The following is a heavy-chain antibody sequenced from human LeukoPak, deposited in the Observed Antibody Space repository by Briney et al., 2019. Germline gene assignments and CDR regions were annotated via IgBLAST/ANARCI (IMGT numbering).Heavy chain of an antibody. J-gene: IGHJ4*02. CDR3: ARGRKKRSTIFGVVILYYFDY. V-gene: IGHV4-34*01. Sequence: SETLSLTCPLYGGSFRGYYWSWLRQPPGKGLEWIGEINHSGSTNYSPSLKSRVTISVDTSKNQFSLKLSSVTAADTAVYYCARGRKKRSTIFGVVILYYFDYWGQGTLVTVSS. D-gene: IGHD3-3*01. CDR2: INHSGST. CDR1: GGSFRGYY.